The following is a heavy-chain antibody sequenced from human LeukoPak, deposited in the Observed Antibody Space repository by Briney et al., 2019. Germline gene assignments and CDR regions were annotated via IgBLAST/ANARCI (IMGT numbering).Heavy chain of an antibody. Sequence: PGGSLRLSCAVSGFAFRDYAMSWVRQAPGEGLEWVSVISGSGATTHYTDSVKGRFTVSRDNYKNAVSLQMNSLRAEDTAVYYCATDYYDRSGDYTVDHWGQGTQVTVSS. CDR3: ATDYYDRSGDYTVDH. CDR1: GFAFRDYA. J-gene: IGHJ4*02. V-gene: IGHV3-23*01. CDR2: ISGSGATT. D-gene: IGHD3-22*01.